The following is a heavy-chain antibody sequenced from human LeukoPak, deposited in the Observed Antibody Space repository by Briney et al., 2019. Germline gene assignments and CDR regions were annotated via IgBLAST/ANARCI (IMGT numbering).Heavy chain of an antibody. CDR3: ARIGYSSSSIDY. CDR1: GFTFSWYW. V-gene: IGHV3-7*01. Sequence: GGSLRLSCAASGFTFSWYWMSWVRQAPGKGLEWVANIKEDGSVKYYVDSVKGRLTISRDNAKSSVYLQVNSLRAEDTALYYCARIGYSSSSIDYWGQGTLVTVSS. D-gene: IGHD6-13*01. J-gene: IGHJ4*02. CDR2: IKEDGSVK.